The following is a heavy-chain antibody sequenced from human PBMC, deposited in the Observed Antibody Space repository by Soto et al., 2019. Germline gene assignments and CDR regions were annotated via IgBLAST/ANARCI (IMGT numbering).Heavy chain of an antibody. J-gene: IGHJ4*02. Sequence: GGSRILSCAASGFTFSSYAMSGVRQAPGKGLEWVSAISGSGGSTYYADSVKGRFTISRDNSRNTLYLQMNSLRAEDTAVYYCAKDGRYSSSWHDYWGQGTLVTVSS. CDR1: GFTFSSYA. V-gene: IGHV3-23*01. D-gene: IGHD6-13*01. CDR2: ISGSGGST. CDR3: AKDGRYSSSWHDY.